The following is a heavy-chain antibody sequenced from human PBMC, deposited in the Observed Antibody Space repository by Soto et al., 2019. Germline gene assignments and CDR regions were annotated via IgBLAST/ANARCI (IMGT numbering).Heavy chain of an antibody. Sequence: ASVKVSCKASGYTFTSYGISWVRQAPGQGLEWMGWISAYNGNTNYAQKLQGRVTMTTDTSTSTAYMELRSLRSDDTAVYYCARGGIIIVRGQHRPSSFDSWGQGTLVTLSS. J-gene: IGHJ5*01. D-gene: IGHD3-10*01. V-gene: IGHV1-18*01. CDR3: ARGGIIIVRGQHRPSSFDS. CDR2: ISAYNGNT. CDR1: GYTFTSYG.